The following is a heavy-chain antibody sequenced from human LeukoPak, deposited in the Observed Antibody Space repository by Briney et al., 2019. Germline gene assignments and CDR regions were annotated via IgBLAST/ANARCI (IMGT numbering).Heavy chain of an antibody. V-gene: IGHV3-33*01. Sequence: GGSLRLSCAASGFTFSSYGMHWVRQAPGKGLEWVAVIWYDGSNKYYADSVKGRFTISRDNSKNTLYLQMNSLRAEDTAVYYCARGLLRLLEWSDSPYFDYWGQGNLVTVSS. J-gene: IGHJ4*02. CDR3: ARGLLRLLEWSDSPYFDY. CDR2: IWYDGSNK. CDR1: GFTFSSYG. D-gene: IGHD3-3*01.